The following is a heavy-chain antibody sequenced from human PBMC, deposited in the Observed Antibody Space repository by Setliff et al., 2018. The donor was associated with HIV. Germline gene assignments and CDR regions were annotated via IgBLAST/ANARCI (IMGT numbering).Heavy chain of an antibody. CDR2: IIPILGIA. CDR3: ARIDGEAADTNY. J-gene: IGHJ4*02. V-gene: IGHV1-69*10. CDR1: GGTFSSYA. D-gene: IGHD6-13*01. Sequence: GASVKVSCKASGGTFSSYAISWVRQAPGQGLEWMGGIIPILGIANYAQNFQGRVTVTRDTSINTVYLEVNGLKSDDTAVYYCARIDGEAADTNYWGQGTLVTVSS.